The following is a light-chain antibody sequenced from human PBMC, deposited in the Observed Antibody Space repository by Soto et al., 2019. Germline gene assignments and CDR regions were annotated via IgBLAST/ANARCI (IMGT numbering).Light chain of an antibody. CDR2: AAS. CDR3: QKYNSAPPP. V-gene: IGKV1-27*01. J-gene: IGKJ1*01. Sequence: GDRVTITCRASQGISNYLAWYQQKPGKDPKLLIYAASTWQSGVPSRFSGSGSGTDFTLTISSLQPEDVATYYCQKYNSAPPPFGQGTKVDIK. CDR1: QGISNY.